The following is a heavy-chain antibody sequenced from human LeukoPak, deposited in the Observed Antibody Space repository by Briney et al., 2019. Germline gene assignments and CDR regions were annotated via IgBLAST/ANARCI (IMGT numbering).Heavy chain of an antibody. Sequence: SETLSVTCTVSGGSISSSSYYWGWIRQPPGKGLEWIGSSYYSGSPYYNPSLKSRVTISVDTSKKQFSLKLSSVTAADTAVYYCARHVGFITMVRGVINNNWFDPWGQGTLVTVSS. CDR3: ARHVGFITMVRGVINNNWFDP. J-gene: IGHJ5*02. CDR1: GGSISSSSYY. CDR2: SYYSGSP. D-gene: IGHD3-10*01. V-gene: IGHV4-39*01.